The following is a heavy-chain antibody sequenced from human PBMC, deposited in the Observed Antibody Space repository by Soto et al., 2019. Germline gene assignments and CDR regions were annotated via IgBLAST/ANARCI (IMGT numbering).Heavy chain of an antibody. D-gene: IGHD5-18*01. Sequence: QVQLQESGPGLVKPSQTLSLTCTVSGGSINSGGYCWSWIRQHPGKGLDWIGCISYGGSTSYNPSLKSRVTISEDTSKNQFSLKLTSVTAADTAVYYCSRGILVWGQGALITVSS. CDR3: SRGILV. CDR1: GGSINSGGYC. CDR2: ISYGGST. V-gene: IGHV4-31*03. J-gene: IGHJ4*02.